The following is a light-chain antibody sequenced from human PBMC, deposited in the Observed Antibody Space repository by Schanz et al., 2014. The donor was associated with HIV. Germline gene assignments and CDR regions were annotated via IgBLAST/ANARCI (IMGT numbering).Light chain of an antibody. J-gene: IGLJ1*01. CDR1: NIGSKR. V-gene: IGLV3-21*04. CDR3: QVWDSGSYV. CDR2: NEN. Sequence: SYELTQPPSVSLAPGKTATITYGGDNIGSKRVNWYRQKPGQAPVVVIYNENDRPSGIPERLSGSKSGSTATLTVSRVEAGDEADYYCQVWDSGSYVFGPGTKLTVL.